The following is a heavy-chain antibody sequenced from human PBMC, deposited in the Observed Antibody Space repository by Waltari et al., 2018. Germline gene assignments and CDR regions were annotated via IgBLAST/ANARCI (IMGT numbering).Heavy chain of an antibody. D-gene: IGHD7-27*01. J-gene: IGHJ4*02. V-gene: IGHV3-13*01. Sequence: EVQLVESGGGLVQPGGSLRLSCAASGFTFSSYDMHWVRQTTRKGLEWVSVIGIAGDTYYSGSVKGRFTISRESAKNSLYLQMNSLRAGDTAVYYSARAPTGEHFDYWGQGTLVTVSS. CDR2: IGIAGDT. CDR3: ARAPTGEHFDY. CDR1: GFTFSSYD.